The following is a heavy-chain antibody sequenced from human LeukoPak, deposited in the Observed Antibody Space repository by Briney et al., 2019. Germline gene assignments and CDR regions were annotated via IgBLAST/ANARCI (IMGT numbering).Heavy chain of an antibody. CDR3: AKDHSSSWYNFDY. Sequence: GGFLRLSCAASGLTFSSYAMSWVRQAPGKGLEWVSAISGSGGSTYYADSVKGRFTISRDNSKNTLYLQMNSLRAEDTAVYYCAKDHSSSWYNFDYWGQGTLVTVSS. CDR2: ISGSGGST. J-gene: IGHJ4*02. V-gene: IGHV3-23*01. D-gene: IGHD6-13*01. CDR1: GLTFSSYA.